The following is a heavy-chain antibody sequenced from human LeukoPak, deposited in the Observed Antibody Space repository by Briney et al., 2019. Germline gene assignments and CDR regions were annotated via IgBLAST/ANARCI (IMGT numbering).Heavy chain of an antibody. D-gene: IGHD1-20*01. J-gene: IGHJ5*02. CDR2: IYTSGST. V-gene: IGHV4-4*09. Sequence: SETLSLTCTVSGGSISSYYWSWIRQPPGKGLEWIGYIYTSGSTNYNPSLKSRVTISVDTSKNQFSLKLSSVTAADTAVYYCARDPAQYHITGARRGWFDPWGQGTLVTVSS. CDR3: ARDPAQYHITGARRGWFDP. CDR1: GGSISSYY.